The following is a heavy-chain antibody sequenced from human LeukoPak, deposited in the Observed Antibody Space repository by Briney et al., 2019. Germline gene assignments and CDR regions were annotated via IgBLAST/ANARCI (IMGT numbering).Heavy chain of an antibody. J-gene: IGHJ4*02. D-gene: IGHD3-10*01. V-gene: IGHV4-59*01. Sequence: SETPSLTCTVSGGSISSYYWSWIRQPPGKGLEWIGYIYYTGSTNYNPSLKSRVTISVDMSKNQFSLKLSSVTAADTAVYYCARDLGFGSGSYGSFDYWGQGTLVTVSS. CDR1: GGSISSYY. CDR2: IYYTGST. CDR3: ARDLGFGSGSYGSFDY.